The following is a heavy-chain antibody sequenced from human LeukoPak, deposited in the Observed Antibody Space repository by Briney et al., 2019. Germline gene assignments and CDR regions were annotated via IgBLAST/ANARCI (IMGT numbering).Heavy chain of an antibody. CDR1: GFTFSNAW. D-gene: IGHD3-22*01. CDR2: IKSKTDGGTT. Sequence: GGSLRLSCAASGFTFSNAWMSWVRQAPGKGLEWVGRIKSKTDGGTTDYAAPVKGRFTISRDDSKNTLYLQMNSLKTEDTAVYYCTTETNDSSGYYYWGQGTLVTVSS. V-gene: IGHV3-15*01. J-gene: IGHJ4*02. CDR3: TTETNDSSGYYY.